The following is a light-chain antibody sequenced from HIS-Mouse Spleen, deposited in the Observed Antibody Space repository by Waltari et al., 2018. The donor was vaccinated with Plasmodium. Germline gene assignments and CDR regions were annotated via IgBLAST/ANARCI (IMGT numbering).Light chain of an antibody. CDR3: QQYNNWSFT. V-gene: IGKV3-15*01. CDR2: GAS. J-gene: IGKJ3*01. CDR1: HSVSTN. Sequence: EIVMTQSPATLSVSQGERATFSCRASHSVSTNLAWYQQKPGQAPRLLIYGASTRATGIPARFSGSGSGTEFTLTISSLQSEDFAVYYCQQYNNWSFTFGPGTKVDIK.